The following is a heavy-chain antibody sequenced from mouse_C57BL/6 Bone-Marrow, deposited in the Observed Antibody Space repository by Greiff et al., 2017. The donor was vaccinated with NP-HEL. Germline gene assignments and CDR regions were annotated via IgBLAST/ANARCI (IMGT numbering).Heavy chain of an antibody. Sequence: QVQLQQPGAELVKPGASVKMSCKASGYTFTSYWITWVKQRPGQGLEWIGDIFPGSGSPNYNEKFKSKAPLTVDTSSNTAYMQLSSLTSDDSAVYYCAYYGSSGYFDYWGQGTTLTVSS. CDR1: GYTFTSYW. D-gene: IGHD1-1*01. CDR3: AYYGSSGYFDY. CDR2: IFPGSGSP. V-gene: IGHV1-55*01. J-gene: IGHJ2*01.